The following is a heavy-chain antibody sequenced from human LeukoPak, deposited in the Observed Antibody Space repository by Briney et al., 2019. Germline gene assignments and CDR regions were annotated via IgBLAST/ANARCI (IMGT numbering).Heavy chain of an antibody. D-gene: IGHD2-2*01. V-gene: IGHV4-31*03. CDR3: ARVQVVPAAIGWFDP. CDR2: IYYSGST. CDR1: GVSISSGGHY. Sequence: SETLSLTCTVSGVSISSGGHYWSWIRQHPGKGLEWIVYIYYSGSTYYNPSLKSRVIISVDTSKNQFSLKLSSVTAADTAVYYCARVQVVPAAIGWFDPWGQGTLVTVSS. J-gene: IGHJ5*02.